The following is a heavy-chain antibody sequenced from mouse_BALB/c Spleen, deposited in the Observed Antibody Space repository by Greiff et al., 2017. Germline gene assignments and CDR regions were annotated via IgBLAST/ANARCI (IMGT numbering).Heavy chain of an antibody. V-gene: IGHV3-2*02. CDR3: AREITTWFAY. D-gene: IGHD2-4*01. Sequence: EVQLQQSGPGLVKPSQSLSLTCTVTGYSITSDYAWNWIRQFPGNKLEWMGYISYSGSTSYNPSLKSRISITRDTSKNQFFLQLNSVTTEDTATYYCAREITTWFAYWGQGTLVTVSA. J-gene: IGHJ3*01. CDR2: ISYSGST. CDR1: GYSITSDYA.